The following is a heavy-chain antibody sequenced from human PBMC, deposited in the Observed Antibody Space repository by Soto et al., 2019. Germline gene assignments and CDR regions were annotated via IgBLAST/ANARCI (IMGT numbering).Heavy chain of an antibody. J-gene: IGHJ5*02. CDR2: IIPIFGTA. CDR1: GGTFSSYA. V-gene: IGHV1-69*13. D-gene: IGHD3-22*01. Sequence: SVKVSCKASGGTFSSYAISWVRQAPGQGLEWMGGIIPIFGTANYAQKFQGRVTITADESTSTAYMELSGLRSEDTAVYYCARDNPYDSSGSMYNWFDPWGQGTLVTVSS. CDR3: ARDNPYDSSGSMYNWFDP.